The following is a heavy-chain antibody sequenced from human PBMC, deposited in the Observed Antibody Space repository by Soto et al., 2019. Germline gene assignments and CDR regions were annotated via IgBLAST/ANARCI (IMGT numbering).Heavy chain of an antibody. CDR3: AFSSGWYEYYYYGMDV. V-gene: IGHV3-11*01. Sequence: PGGSLRLSCAASGFTFSDYYMSWIRQAPGKGLEWVSYISSSGSTIYYADSVKGRFTISRDNAKNSLYLQMNSLRAEDTAVYYCAFSSGWYEYYYYGMDVWGHGTTVTVSS. CDR1: GFTFSDYY. CDR2: ISSSGSTI. J-gene: IGHJ6*02. D-gene: IGHD6-19*01.